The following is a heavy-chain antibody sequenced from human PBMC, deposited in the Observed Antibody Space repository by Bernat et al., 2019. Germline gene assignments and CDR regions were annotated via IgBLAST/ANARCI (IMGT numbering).Heavy chain of an antibody. CDR2: IYTSGST. Sequence: QVQLQESGPGLVRPSQTLSLTCTVSGGSISSGIYYWSWIRQPAGKGLEWIGRIYTSGSTNYNPSLKSRVTISVDTSKNHFSLKLSSVTAADTAVYYCAGGRDYGGNRDWGQGTLVTVSS. D-gene: IGHD4-23*01. V-gene: IGHV4-61*02. CDR3: AGGRDYGGNRD. CDR1: GGSISSGIYY. J-gene: IGHJ1*01.